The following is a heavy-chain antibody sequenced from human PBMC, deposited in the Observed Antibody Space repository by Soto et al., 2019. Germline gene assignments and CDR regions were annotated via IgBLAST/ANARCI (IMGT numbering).Heavy chain of an antibody. CDR2: ISYDGSNK. Sequence: GGSLRLSCAASGFTFSSYAMHWVRQAPGKGLEWVAVISYDGSNKYYADSVKGRFTISRDNSKNTLYLQMNSLRAEDTAVYYCARDYYGSGSYYIPPRKYYYYGMDVWGQGTTVTVSS. D-gene: IGHD3-10*01. J-gene: IGHJ6*02. CDR1: GFTFSSYA. CDR3: ARDYYGSGSYYIPPRKYYYYGMDV. V-gene: IGHV3-30-3*01.